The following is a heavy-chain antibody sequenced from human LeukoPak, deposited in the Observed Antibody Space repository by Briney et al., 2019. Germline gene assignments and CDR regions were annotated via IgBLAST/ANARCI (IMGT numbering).Heavy chain of an antibody. Sequence: GASVKVSCKASGYTFTSYGISWVRQAPGQGLEWMGWISAYNGNTNYAQKLQGRVTMTTDTSTSTAYMELRSLRSDDTAVYYCARDRLLGYCSSTSCPLDYWGQETLVTASS. CDR3: ARDRLLGYCSSTSCPLDY. V-gene: IGHV1-18*01. CDR1: GYTFTSYG. D-gene: IGHD2-2*01. CDR2: ISAYNGNT. J-gene: IGHJ4*02.